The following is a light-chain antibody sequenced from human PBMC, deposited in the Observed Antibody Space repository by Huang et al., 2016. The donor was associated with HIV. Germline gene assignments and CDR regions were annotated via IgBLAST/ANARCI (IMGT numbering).Light chain of an antibody. V-gene: IGKV1-9*01. CDR1: QDISSY. J-gene: IGKJ4*01. CDR3: QQLNNYPLT. CDR2: GAS. Sequence: IQLTQSPSSLSASMRDRVTFTCRASQDISSYLAWYQQKPGEAPKLIIYGASTLQDGVSSRFSGSGSGTNFTLTISSLQPEDFATYYCQQLNNYPLTFGGGTKVE.